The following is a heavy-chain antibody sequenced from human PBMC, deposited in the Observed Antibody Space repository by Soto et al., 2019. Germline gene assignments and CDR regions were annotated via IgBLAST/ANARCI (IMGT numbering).Heavy chain of an antibody. Sequence: EVQLVESGGGLVQPGGSLRLSCAASGFTFSSYWMSWFRQAPGKGLEWVANIKQDGSEENYVASVKGRFTISKDNAKNALYLQMISLRVEDTAVYYCAREIAARLWGKGTTVTVSS. CDR1: GFTFSSYW. V-gene: IGHV3-7*01. CDR3: AREIAARL. D-gene: IGHD6-6*01. CDR2: IKQDGSEE. J-gene: IGHJ6*04.